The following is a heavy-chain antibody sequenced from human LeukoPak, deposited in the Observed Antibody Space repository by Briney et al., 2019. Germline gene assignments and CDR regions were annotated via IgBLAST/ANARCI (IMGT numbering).Heavy chain of an antibody. CDR2: ISGGGGTT. CDR3: ARVRSGYYLDT. D-gene: IGHD3-3*01. V-gene: IGHV3-23*01. J-gene: IGHJ4*02. CDR1: GFTFTTYA. Sequence: GGSLRLSCAASGFTFTTYAMSWVRQPPGKGLDWVSTISGGGGTTYYADSVKGRFTISRDNSKNTLFLQMNSLRAEDTAVYHCARVRSGYYLDTWGQGTLVTVSS.